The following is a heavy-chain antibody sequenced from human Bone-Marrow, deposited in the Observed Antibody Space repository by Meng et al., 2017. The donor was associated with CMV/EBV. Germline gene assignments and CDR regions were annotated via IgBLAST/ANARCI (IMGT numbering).Heavy chain of an antibody. J-gene: IGHJ6*02. CDR3: ARESYCSSTSCYFAYYYYYGMDV. CDR2: ISSSGSTI. Sequence: GESLKISCAASGFTFSDYYMSWIRQAPGKGLEWVSYISSSGSTIYYAGSVKGRFTISRDNAKNSLYLQMNSLRAEDTAVYYCARESYCSSTSCYFAYYYYYGMDVWGQGTTVTVSS. D-gene: IGHD2-2*01. CDR1: GFTFSDYY. V-gene: IGHV3-11*01.